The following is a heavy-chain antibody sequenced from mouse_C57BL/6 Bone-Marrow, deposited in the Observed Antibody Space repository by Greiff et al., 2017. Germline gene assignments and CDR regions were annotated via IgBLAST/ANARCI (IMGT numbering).Heavy chain of an antibody. Sequence: QVQLQQSGAELARPGASVKLSCKASGYTFTSYGISWVKQRTGQGLVWIGEIYPRSGNTYYNEKFKGKATPTADKSSSTAYMELRSLASEDSAVYFCASPIYYGTAWFAYWGQGTLVTVSA. CDR3: ASPIYYGTAWFAY. D-gene: IGHD2-1*01. CDR1: GYTFTSYG. J-gene: IGHJ3*01. CDR2: IYPRSGNT. V-gene: IGHV1-81*01.